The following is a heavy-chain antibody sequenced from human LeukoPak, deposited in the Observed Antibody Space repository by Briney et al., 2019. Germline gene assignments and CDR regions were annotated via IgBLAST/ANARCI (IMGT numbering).Heavy chain of an antibody. D-gene: IGHD6-13*01. CDR3: TRGAAAGITGWFDP. CDR1: GFTFGDYT. CDR2: IRTKGYGGTT. J-gene: IGHJ5*02. V-gene: IGHV3-49*03. Sequence: GESLRLSCTAYGFTFGDYTMSWIRQAPGKGLEWVGVIRTKGYGGTTEYAASVKGRFTISRDDSKNIAYLQMNSLKSEDTAVYYCTRGAAAGITGWFDPWGQGTLVTVSS.